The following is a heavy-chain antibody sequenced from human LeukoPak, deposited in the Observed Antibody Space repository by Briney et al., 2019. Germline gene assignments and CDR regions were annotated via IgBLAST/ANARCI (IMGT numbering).Heavy chain of an antibody. J-gene: IGHJ6*03. D-gene: IGHD2-8*02. V-gene: IGHV4-39*07. CDR2: IYYSGST. Sequence: SETLSLTCTVSGGSISSSSYYWGWIRQPPGKGLEWIGSIYYSGSTYYNPSLKSRVTISVDTSKNQFSLNLRFVTAADTALYFCARRRAESSGPSFYYFYMDVWGKGTTVSVSS. CDR1: GGSISSSSYY. CDR3: ARRRAESSGPSFYYFYMDV.